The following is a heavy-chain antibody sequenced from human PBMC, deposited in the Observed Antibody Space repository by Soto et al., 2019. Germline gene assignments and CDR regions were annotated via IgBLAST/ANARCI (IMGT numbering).Heavy chain of an antibody. D-gene: IGHD3-10*01. V-gene: IGHV3-48*04. CDR1: GLTCMWYC. Sequence: WCLRVFGGASGLTCMWYCVDGVCLAPGKGLEWVSYISSSSSTIYYADSVKGRFTISRDNAKNSLYLQMNSLRAEDTAVYYCARAASNYFASGSYLPYYMHAWGKGSTVSASS. J-gene: IGHJ6*03. CDR2: ISSSSSTI. CDR3: ARAASNYFASGSYLPYYMHA.